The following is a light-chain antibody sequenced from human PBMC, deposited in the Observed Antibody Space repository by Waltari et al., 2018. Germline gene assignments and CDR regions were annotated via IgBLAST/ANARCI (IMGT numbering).Light chain of an antibody. CDR3: AAWDDSLSGRV. J-gene: IGLJ3*02. CDR2: GKN. V-gene: IGLV1-47*01. CDR1: SPNIGKNH. Sequence: QSVLPQPPSASGTPGQRLTTSCSGRSPNIGKNHVYWNQQAPGTAPKSLVDGKNKRPSGVPDRFSGSKSGTSASLAISGLRSEDEADYYCAAWDDSLSGRVFGGGTKLTVL.